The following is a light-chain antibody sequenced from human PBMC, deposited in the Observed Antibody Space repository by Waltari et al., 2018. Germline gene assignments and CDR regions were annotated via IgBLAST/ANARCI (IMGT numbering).Light chain of an antibody. CDR3: QQYYSYPRVT. CDR1: QGIGSY. CDR2: AAS. V-gene: IGKV1-8*01. J-gene: IGKJ3*01. Sequence: AIRMTQSPSSLSASTGDRVTITCRASQGIGSYLAWYQQKPGKAPKLLIYAASTLQSGVPSRFSGSGSGTDFTLTISCLQSEDFATYYCQQYYSYPRVTFGPGTKVDIK.